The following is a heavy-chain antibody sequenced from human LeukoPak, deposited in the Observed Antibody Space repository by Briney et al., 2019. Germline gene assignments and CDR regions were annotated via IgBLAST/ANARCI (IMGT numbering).Heavy chain of an antibody. Sequence: GGSLRLSCAASGFTFSSYAMSWVRQAPGKGLEWVSAISGSGGSTYYADPVKGRFTISRDNSKNTLYLQMNSLRAEDTAVYYCAKDRRMTYYYDSSGPSYGMDVWGQGTTVTVSS. CDR1: GFTFSSYA. V-gene: IGHV3-23*01. D-gene: IGHD3-22*01. CDR3: AKDRRMTYYYDSSGPSYGMDV. J-gene: IGHJ6*02. CDR2: ISGSGGST.